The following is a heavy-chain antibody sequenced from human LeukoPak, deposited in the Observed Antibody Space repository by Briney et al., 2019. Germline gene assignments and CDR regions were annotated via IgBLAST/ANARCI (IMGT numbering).Heavy chain of an antibody. V-gene: IGHV4-31*03. CDR2: IYYSGST. CDR1: GGSISSGGYY. CDR3: ARGQGVTYCFDY. J-gene: IGHJ4*02. Sequence: SETLSLTCTVSGGSISSGGYYWSWIRQHPGKGLEWIGYIYYSGSTYYNPSLKSRVTISVDTSKNQFSLKLSSVTAADTAVYYCARGQGVTYCFDYWGQGTLVTVSS. D-gene: IGHD2-21*02.